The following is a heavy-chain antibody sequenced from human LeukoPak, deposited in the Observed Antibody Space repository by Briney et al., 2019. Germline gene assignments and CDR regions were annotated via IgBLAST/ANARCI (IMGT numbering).Heavy chain of an antibody. CDR2: IRFDGHNI. J-gene: IGHJ4*02. CDR1: GFTFSSYR. Sequence: GGSLRLSCAAPGFTFSSYRMNWVRQAPGKGLEWVAYIRFDGHNIYYADSAKGRFTISRDNSQNSVYLQMKGLKVEDTAVYYCAKETGGHGYYFDHWGQGTLVTVAS. V-gene: IGHV3-30*02. CDR3: AKETGGHGYYFDH. D-gene: IGHD3-10*01.